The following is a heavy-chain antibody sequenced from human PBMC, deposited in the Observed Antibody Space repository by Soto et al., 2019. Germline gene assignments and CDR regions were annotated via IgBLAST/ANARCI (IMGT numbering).Heavy chain of an antibody. D-gene: IGHD3-3*01. J-gene: IGHJ4*02. CDR1: GFSLSNAIMG. Sequence: QVTLKESGPVLVQPTETLTLTCTVSGFSLSNAIMGVSWIRQPPGKALEWLAHIFSNDEKSYSTSLKSRLTISKDTSKSQVVLTMTNMDPVDTATYYCVRTEIYFGDFWSGSQWYYFEYWVQGTLVTGSS. V-gene: IGHV2-26*01. CDR3: VRTEIYFGDFWSGSQWYYFEY. CDR2: IFSNDEK.